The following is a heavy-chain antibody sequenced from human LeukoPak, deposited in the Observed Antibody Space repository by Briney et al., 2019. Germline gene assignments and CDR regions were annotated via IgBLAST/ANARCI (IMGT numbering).Heavy chain of an antibody. J-gene: IGHJ6*02. CDR2: ISSSSSYI. V-gene: IGHV3-21*01. Sequence: GGSLRLSCAASGFTFSSYSMNWVRQAPGKGLERVSSISSSSSYIYYADSVKGRFTISRDNAKNSLYLQMNSLRAEDTAVYYCARDPKVVPAAIPYYYYYGMDVWGQGTTVTVSS. D-gene: IGHD2-2*01. CDR3: ARDPKVVPAAIPYYYYYGMDV. CDR1: GFTFSSYS.